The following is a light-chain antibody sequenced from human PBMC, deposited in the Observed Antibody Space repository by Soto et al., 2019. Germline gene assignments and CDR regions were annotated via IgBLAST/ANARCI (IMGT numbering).Light chain of an antibody. J-gene: IGLJ1*01. V-gene: IGLV2-18*02. CDR2: EGS. CDR3: NSYTLSGTYV. Sequence: QSVLTQPPSVSGSPGQSVTTSCTGTSSDVGSYNGVSWYQQPPGTAPRLIIYEGSTRPSGVPDRFSGSKSGNTASLTISGLQAEDEADYYCNSYTLSGTYVFGTGTKVTVL. CDR1: SSDVGSYNG.